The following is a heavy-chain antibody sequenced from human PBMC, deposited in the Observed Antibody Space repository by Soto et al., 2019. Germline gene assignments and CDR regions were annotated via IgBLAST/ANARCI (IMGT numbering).Heavy chain of an antibody. V-gene: IGHV4-59*01. CDR3: ARATYYYDSSGYYGYYFDY. Sequence: SETLSLTCTASGGSISSSYWSWMRQPPGKGLEWIGYIYYSGSTNYNSSLKSRVTISVDTSKNQLSLKLSSVTAADTAVYYCARATYYYDSSGYYGYYFDYWGQGTLVTVS. CDR1: GGSISSSY. J-gene: IGHJ4*02. D-gene: IGHD3-22*01. CDR2: IYYSGST.